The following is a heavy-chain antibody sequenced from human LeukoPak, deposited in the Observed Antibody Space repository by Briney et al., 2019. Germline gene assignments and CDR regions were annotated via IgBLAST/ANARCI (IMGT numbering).Heavy chain of an antibody. J-gene: IGHJ4*02. V-gene: IGHV4-59*01. CDR1: GGSISSYY. D-gene: IGHD2-15*01. CDR3: ASHLGYCSGGSCYFPPLFDY. CDR2: IYYSGSS. Sequence: PSETLSLTCTVSGGSISSYYWSWVRQPPGKGLEWIGYIYYSGSSNYNPSLKSRVTISVDTSKNQFSLQLSSVTAADTAVYYCASHLGYCSGGSCYFPPLFDYWGQGTLVTVSS.